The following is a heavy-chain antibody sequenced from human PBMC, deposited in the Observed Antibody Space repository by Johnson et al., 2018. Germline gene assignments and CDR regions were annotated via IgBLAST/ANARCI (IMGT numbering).Heavy chain of an antibody. Sequence: VQLVQSGGGLVKPGGSLRLSCAASGFTFSSYSMNWVRQAPGKGLEWVSSISSSSSYIYYAASVKGRFTISRDNAKNSLYLQMNSRRAEETAVYYCAREENWNYLGYGMDVWGQGTTVTVSS. CDR1: GFTFSSYS. CDR3: AREENWNYLGYGMDV. V-gene: IGHV3-21*01. J-gene: IGHJ6*02. CDR2: ISSSSSYI. D-gene: IGHD1-7*01.